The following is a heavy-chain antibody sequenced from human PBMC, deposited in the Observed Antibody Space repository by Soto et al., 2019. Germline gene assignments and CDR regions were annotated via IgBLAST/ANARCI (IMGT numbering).Heavy chain of an antibody. J-gene: IGHJ4*02. CDR3: STAPGFFDY. CDR2: IYSGGSA. V-gene: IGHV3-66*01. CDR1: GFSVSTNF. D-gene: IGHD4-17*01. Sequence: EVQLVDSGGGLVQPGGSLRLSCAASGFSVSTNFMAWVRQAPGKGLEWVSVIYSGGSAYYADSVRGRFTISRDSSKNTLYLQMNSLRAEDTAVYYCSTAPGFFDYWGQGTLVNVSS.